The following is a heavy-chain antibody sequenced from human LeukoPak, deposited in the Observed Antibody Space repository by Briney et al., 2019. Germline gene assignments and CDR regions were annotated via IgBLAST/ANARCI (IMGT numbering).Heavy chain of an antibody. D-gene: IGHD6-6*01. V-gene: IGHV1-2*02. J-gene: IGHJ4*02. CDR2: INPNSGGT. CDR1: GYTFTGYY. Sequence: ASVKVSCKTSGYTFTGYYIYWVRQAPGQGLEWMGWINPNSGGTNYAQKFQGRVTMTRDTSISTAYMELSRLRSDDTAVYYCARARPSGIAAQGYWGQGTLVTVSS. CDR3: ARARPSGIAAQGY.